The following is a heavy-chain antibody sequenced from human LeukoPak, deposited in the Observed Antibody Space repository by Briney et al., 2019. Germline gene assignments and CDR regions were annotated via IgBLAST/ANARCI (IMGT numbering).Heavy chain of an antibody. CDR3: TRERIVGAASDC. Sequence: GGSLRLSCAAFGFTLSSYSMNWVRQAPGKGLEWVSSISSSSTYIYYADSVKGRFTISRDNVKNSLYLQMNSLRPDDTAVYYCTRERIVGAASDCWGQGTLVTVSS. D-gene: IGHD1-26*01. J-gene: IGHJ4*02. CDR2: ISSSSTYI. V-gene: IGHV3-21*01. CDR1: GFTLSSYS.